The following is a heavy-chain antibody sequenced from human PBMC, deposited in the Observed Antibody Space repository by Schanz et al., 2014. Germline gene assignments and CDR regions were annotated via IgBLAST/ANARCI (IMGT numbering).Heavy chain of an antibody. CDR1: GFTFSSYS. CDR3: AKSDAFDI. V-gene: IGHV3-21*01. J-gene: IGHJ3*02. CDR2: ISYGTSYI. Sequence: EVQLLESGGGLVQPGGSLRLSCTASGFTFSSYSMNWVRQAPGKGLEWVSSISYGTSYIYYAESVKGRFTISRDNAKNSLYLQMNSLRAEDTAVYYCAKSDAFDIWGQGTLVTVSS.